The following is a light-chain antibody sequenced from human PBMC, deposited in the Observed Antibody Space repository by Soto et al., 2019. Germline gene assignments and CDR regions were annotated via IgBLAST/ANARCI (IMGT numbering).Light chain of an antibody. J-gene: IGLJ3*02. CDR3: QSYDSSLSVWV. Sequence: QPVLTQPPPVSGAPGQRVTISCTGSSSNIGAGYDVHWYQQLPGTAPKLLIYGNSNRPSGVPDRFSGSKSGTSASLAITGLQAEDEADYYCQSYDSSLSVWVFGGGTKVTVL. CDR2: GNS. V-gene: IGLV1-40*01. CDR1: SSNIGAGYD.